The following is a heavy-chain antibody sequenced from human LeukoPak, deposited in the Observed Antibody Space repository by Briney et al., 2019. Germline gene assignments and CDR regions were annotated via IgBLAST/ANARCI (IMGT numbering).Heavy chain of an antibody. CDR2: ISWNSGSI. J-gene: IGHJ4*02. CDR1: GFTFDDYA. V-gene: IGHV3-9*01. CDR3: AKEAGGYSYFDY. Sequence: GRSLRLSCAASGFTFDDYAMHWVRQAPGKGLEWVSGISWNSGSIGYVDSVKGRFTISRDNAKNSLYLQMNSLRAEDTALYYCAKEAGGYSYFDYWGQGTPVTVSS. D-gene: IGHD3-22*01.